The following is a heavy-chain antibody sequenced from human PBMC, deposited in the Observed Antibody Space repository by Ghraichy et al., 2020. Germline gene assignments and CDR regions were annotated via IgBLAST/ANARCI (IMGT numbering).Heavy chain of an antibody. CDR2: ISYDGSNK. CDR1: GFTFSSYA. D-gene: IGHD2-15*01. Sequence: GGSLRLSCAASGFTFSSYAMHWVRQAPGKGLEWVAVISYDGSNKYYADSVKGRFTISRDNSKNTLYLQMNSLRAEDTAVYYCARADCSGGSCAFDYWGQGTLVTVSS. CDR3: ARADCSGGSCAFDY. V-gene: IGHV3-30-3*01. J-gene: IGHJ4*02.